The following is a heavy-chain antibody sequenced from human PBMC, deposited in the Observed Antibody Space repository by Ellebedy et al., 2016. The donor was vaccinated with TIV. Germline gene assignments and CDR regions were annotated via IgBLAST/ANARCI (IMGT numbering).Heavy chain of an antibody. CDR2: ITSDGGST. V-gene: IGHV3-74*01. J-gene: IGHJ4*02. CDR3: ARSVDSTGGE. CDR1: GFTFSSYW. Sequence: PGGSLRLSCAASGFTFSSYWMHWVRQAPGKGLVWVSHITSDGGSTSYADYVKGRFTISRDNAKNTLYLQMNSLRAEDTAVYYCARSVDSTGGEWGQGTLVTVSS. D-gene: IGHD3-22*01.